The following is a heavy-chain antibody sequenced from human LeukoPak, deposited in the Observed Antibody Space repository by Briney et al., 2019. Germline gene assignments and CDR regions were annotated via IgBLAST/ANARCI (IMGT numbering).Heavy chain of an antibody. J-gene: IGHJ4*02. Sequence: SVKVSCKASGGTFSSYAISWVRQAPGQGLEWMGRIIPILGIADYAQKFQGRVTITADKSTSTAYMELSSLRSEDTAVYYCARDLTDHFDYWGQGTLVTVSS. CDR3: ARDLTDHFDY. CDR2: IIPILGIA. V-gene: IGHV1-69*04. CDR1: GGTFSSYA.